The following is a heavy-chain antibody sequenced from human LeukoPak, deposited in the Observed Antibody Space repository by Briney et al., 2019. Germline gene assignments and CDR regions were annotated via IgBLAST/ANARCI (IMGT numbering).Heavy chain of an antibody. J-gene: IGHJ4*02. D-gene: IGHD3-9*01. CDR2: ITGSGTNR. Sequence: GGSLRLSCVASGFTFSNYAMSWVRQAPGKGLEWVSAITGSGTNRYYADSLKGRFATSRDNSKNTVFLQMNSLRHEDTAIYYCVIWGDYDVLTGYYVPDYWGQGTLVTVAS. CDR3: VIWGDYDVLTGYYVPDY. V-gene: IGHV3-23*01. CDR1: GFTFSNYA.